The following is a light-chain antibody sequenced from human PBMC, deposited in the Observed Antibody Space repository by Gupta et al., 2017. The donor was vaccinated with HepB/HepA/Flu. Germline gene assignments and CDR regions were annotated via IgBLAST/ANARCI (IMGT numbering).Light chain of an antibody. V-gene: IGLV1-47*01. J-gene: IGLJ3*02. CDR3: AAWDDSLSGGV. Sequence: ISCSGSSSNIGSNYVYAYQQLPGTAPKLLIYRNTQRPSGVPDRFAGSKSGTSASLAISGLRSEDEADYYCAAWDDSLSGGVFSGGTKLTVL. CDR1: SSNIGSNY. CDR2: RNT.